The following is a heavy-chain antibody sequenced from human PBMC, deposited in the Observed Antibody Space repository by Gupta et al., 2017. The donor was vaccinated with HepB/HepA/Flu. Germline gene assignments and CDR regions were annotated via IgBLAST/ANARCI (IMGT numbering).Heavy chain of an antibody. CDR3: ARDPYYYGSGSYPFSYYYYGMDV. CDR1: GFTFSSYA. Sequence: QVQLVESGGGVVQPGRSLRLSCAASGFTFSSYAMHLVRPAPGKGLEWVAVISYDGSNKYYADSVKGRFTISRDNSKNTLYLQMNSLRAEDTAVYYCARDPYYYGSGSYPFSYYYYGMDVWGQGTTVTVSS. V-gene: IGHV3-30-3*01. CDR2: ISYDGSNK. J-gene: IGHJ6*02. D-gene: IGHD3-10*01.